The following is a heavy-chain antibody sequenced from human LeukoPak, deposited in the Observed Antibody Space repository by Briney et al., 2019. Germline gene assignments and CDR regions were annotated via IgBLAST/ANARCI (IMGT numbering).Heavy chain of an antibody. D-gene: IGHD4/OR15-4a*01. V-gene: IGHV3-53*01. CDR3: ARRAGAYSHPYDY. J-gene: IGHJ4*02. Sequence: GGSLRLSCTVSGFTVSSNSMSWVRQAPGKGLEWVSFIYSDNTHYSDSVKGRFTISRDNSKNTLYLQMNSLRAEDTAVYYCARRAGAYSHPYDYWGQGTLVTVST. CDR1: GFTVSSNS. CDR2: IYSDNT.